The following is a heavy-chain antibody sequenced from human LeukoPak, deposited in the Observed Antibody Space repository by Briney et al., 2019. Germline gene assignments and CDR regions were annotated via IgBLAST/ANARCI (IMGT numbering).Heavy chain of an antibody. J-gene: IGHJ4*02. CDR1: GFTFSSYA. Sequence: PGGSLRLSCAASGFTFSSYAMSWVRQAPGKGLEWVSAISGSGGSTYYADSVKGRFTISRDNSKNTLYLQMNSLRGEDTAVYYCAKDSYDSSGYTLDYWGQGTLVTVSS. V-gene: IGHV3-23*01. D-gene: IGHD3-22*01. CDR3: AKDSYDSSGYTLDY. CDR2: ISGSGGST.